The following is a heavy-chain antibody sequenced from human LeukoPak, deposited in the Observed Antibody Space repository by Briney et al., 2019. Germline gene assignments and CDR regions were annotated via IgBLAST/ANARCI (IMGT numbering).Heavy chain of an antibody. CDR2: ISNGKT. V-gene: IGHV3-23*01. CDR1: GFPFSSHA. D-gene: IGHD2-15*01. Sequence: GGSLRLSCAASGFPFSSHAMSWVRQPPGKGLEWVAAISNGKTYYADSVRGRFAISRDDSTNTVYLHMNSLRDEDTALYHCVREAGYCAPVCAKTNWFDPWGQGTLVTGSS. J-gene: IGHJ5*02. CDR3: VREAGYCAPVCAKTNWFDP.